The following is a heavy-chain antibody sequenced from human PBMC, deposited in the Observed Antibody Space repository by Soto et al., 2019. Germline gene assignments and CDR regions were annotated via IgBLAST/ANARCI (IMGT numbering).Heavy chain of an antibody. CDR1: GESLSGFY. D-gene: IGHD1-1*01. Sequence: QVQLQQWGTGQLKISETLSLTCAVYGESLSGFYWSWIRQAPGKGLEWIGEISQSGNSRYNPSLKSRFTMSVDSPKNQFSLNLISVTAADTALYYCAREGDTSNDEFELWGQGTPVTVSS. CDR2: ISQSGNS. J-gene: IGHJ5*02. V-gene: IGHV4-34*01. CDR3: AREGDTSNDEFEL.